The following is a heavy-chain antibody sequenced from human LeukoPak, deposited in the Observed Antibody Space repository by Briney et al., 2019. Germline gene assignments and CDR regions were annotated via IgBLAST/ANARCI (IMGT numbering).Heavy chain of an antibody. CDR1: GFTFSNAW. CDR3: TTEITMVRGVIRDAFDI. D-gene: IGHD3-10*01. Sequence: PGGSLRLSCAASGFTFSNAWVSWVRQAPGKGLEWVGRIKSKTDGGTTDYAAPVKGRFTISRDDSKNTLYLQMNSLKTEDTAVYYCTTEITMVRGVIRDAFDIWGQGTMVTVSS. V-gene: IGHV3-15*01. CDR2: IKSKTDGGTT. J-gene: IGHJ3*02.